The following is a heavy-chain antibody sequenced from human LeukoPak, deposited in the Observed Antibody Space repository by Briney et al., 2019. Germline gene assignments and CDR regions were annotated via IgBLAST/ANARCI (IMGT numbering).Heavy chain of an antibody. V-gene: IGHV1-2*02. CDR3: ARDRSSSWSYYYYGMDV. CDR1: GYTSTGYY. CDR2: INPNSGGT. Sequence: ASVKVSCKASGYTSTGYYMHWVRQAPGQGLEWMGWINPNSGGTNYAQKFQGRVTMTRDTSISTAYMELSRLRSDDTAVYYCARDRSSSWSYYYYGMDVWGQGTTVTVSS. D-gene: IGHD6-13*01. J-gene: IGHJ6*02.